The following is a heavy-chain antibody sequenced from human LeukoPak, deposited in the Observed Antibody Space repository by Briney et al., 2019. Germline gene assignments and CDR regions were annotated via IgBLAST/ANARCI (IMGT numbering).Heavy chain of an antibody. J-gene: IGHJ4*02. D-gene: IGHD2-2*01. CDR3: ARVEEPGYYFDY. CDR2: IYHSGST. CDR1: GGSISSSSYY. V-gene: IGHV4-39*07. Sequence: SETLSLTCTVSGGSISSSSYYWGWIRQPPGKGLEWIGEIYHSGSTNYNPSLKSRVTISVDKSKNQFSLKLSSVTAADTAVYYCARVEEPGYYFDYWGQGTLVTVSS.